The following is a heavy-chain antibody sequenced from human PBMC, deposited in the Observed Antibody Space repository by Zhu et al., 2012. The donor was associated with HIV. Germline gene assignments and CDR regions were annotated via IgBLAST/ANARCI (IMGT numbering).Heavy chain of an antibody. CDR3: ARIPDAPRDGYNSG. CDR2: IYYSGST. Sequence: QVQLQESGPGLVKPSETLSLTCTVSGGSISSSSYYWGWIRQPPGKGLEWIGSIYYSGSTYYNPSLKSRVTISVDTSKNQFSLKLSSVTAADTAVYYCARIPDAPRDGYNSGWGQGTLVTVSS. D-gene: IGHD5-24*01. CDR1: GGSISSSSYY. V-gene: IGHV4-39*07. J-gene: IGHJ1*01.